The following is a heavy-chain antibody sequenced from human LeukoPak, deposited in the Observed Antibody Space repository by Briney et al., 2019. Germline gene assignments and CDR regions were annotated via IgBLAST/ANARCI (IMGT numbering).Heavy chain of an antibody. D-gene: IGHD2-15*01. CDR2: ISSSSSYI. V-gene: IGHV3-21*01. J-gene: IGHJ5*02. CDR1: GFTFSSYS. Sequence: GGSLRLSCAASGFTFSSYSMNWVRQAPGKGLEWVSSISSSSSYIYYADSVKGRFTISRDSAKNSLYLQMNSLRAEDTAVYYCARGRVVVAATQGDWFDPWGQGTLVTVSS. CDR3: ARGRVVVAATQGDWFDP.